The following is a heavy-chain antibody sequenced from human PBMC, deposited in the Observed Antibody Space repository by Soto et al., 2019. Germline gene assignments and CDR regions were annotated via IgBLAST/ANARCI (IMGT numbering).Heavy chain of an antibody. CDR3: ARGAGCSSGLYPTYYYYYYGIDV. CDR2: ITSRSSTI. V-gene: IGHV3-48*02. Sequence: GGSLRLSCAASGFIFSSYSMNLVRQAPRKGLEWVSYITSRSSTIYYADSVKGRFTISRDNAKNSLYLQMNSLRDEDTAVYYCARGAGCSSGLYPTYYYYYYGIDVWGQGTKVTVSS. J-gene: IGHJ6*01. CDR1: GFIFSSYS. D-gene: IGHD6-19*01.